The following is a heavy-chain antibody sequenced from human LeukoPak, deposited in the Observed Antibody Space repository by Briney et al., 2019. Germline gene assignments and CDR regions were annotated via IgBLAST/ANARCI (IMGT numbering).Heavy chain of an antibody. CDR3: ARVRSGYDYSDYYMDV. J-gene: IGHJ6*03. CDR1: GGSFSGYY. Sequence: SETLSLTCAVYGGSFSGYYWSWIRQPPGKGLEWIGEINHSGSTNYNPSLKSRVTISVDTSKNQFSLKLSSVTAADTAVYYCARVRSGYDYSDYYMDVWGKGTTVTVSS. CDR2: INHSGST. V-gene: IGHV4-34*01. D-gene: IGHD3-3*01.